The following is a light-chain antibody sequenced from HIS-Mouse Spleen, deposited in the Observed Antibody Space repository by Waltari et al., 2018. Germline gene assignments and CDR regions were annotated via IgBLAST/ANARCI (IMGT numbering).Light chain of an antibody. CDR2: KDS. Sequence: YELTQPPSVSVSPGQTARITCSGDALPKQYAYWYQQKPGQAPVLVIYKDSERPSGIPERFSGSSSGTTVTLTISGVQAEDEADYYCQSTDSSGTYVVFGGGTKLTVL. J-gene: IGLJ2*01. CDR1: ALPKQY. V-gene: IGLV3-25*03. CDR3: QSTDSSGTYVV.